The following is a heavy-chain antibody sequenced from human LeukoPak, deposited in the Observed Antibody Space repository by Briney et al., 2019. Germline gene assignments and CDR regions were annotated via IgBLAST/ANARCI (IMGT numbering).Heavy chain of an antibody. D-gene: IGHD6-13*01. J-gene: IGHJ4*02. V-gene: IGHV1-2*02. CDR1: GYTFTGYY. Sequence: EASVKVSCKASGYTFTGYYMHWVRQAPGQGLEWMGWINPNSGGTNYAQKFQGRVTMTRDTSISTAYMELSRLRSDDTAVYYCARAHLMGIAAAGTFDYWGQGTLVTVSS. CDR2: INPNSGGT. CDR3: ARAHLMGIAAAGTFDY.